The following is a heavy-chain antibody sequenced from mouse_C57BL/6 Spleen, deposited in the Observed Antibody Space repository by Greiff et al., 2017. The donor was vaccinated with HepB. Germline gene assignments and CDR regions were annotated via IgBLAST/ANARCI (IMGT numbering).Heavy chain of an antibody. CDR1: GYSITSGYY. CDR2: ISYDGSN. Sequence: EVQLQESGPGLVKPSQSLSLTCSVTGYSITSGYYWNWIRQFPGNKLEWMGYISYDGSNNYNPSLKNRISITRDTSKNQFFLKLNSVTTEDTATYYCARGPTAQGFAYWGQGNLVTVSA. J-gene: IGHJ3*01. V-gene: IGHV3-6*01. D-gene: IGHD3-2*02. CDR3: ARGPTAQGFAY.